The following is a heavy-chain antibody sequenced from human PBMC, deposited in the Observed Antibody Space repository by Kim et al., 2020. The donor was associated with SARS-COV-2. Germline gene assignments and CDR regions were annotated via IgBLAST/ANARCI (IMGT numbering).Heavy chain of an antibody. J-gene: IGHJ4*02. CDR2: INHSGST. CDR1: AGSFSGYY. D-gene: IGHD6-6*01. CDR3: ASTTSSSWLFGLGY. V-gene: IGHV4-34*01. Sequence: SETLSLTCAVYAGSFSGYYWSWIRQPPGTGLEWIGEINHSGSTNYNPSLKSRVTISVDTSKNQFSLKLSSLTAADTAVYYCASTTSSSWLFGLGYWGQGTLVTVSS.